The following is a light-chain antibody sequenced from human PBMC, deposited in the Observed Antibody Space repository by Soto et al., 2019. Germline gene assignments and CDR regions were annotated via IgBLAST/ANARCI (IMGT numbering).Light chain of an antibody. CDR2: TAS. CDR1: QSIRNY. J-gene: IGKJ1*01. CDR3: HQYGSSPTT. V-gene: IGKV1-39*01. Sequence: DIQMTQSPSSLSASVGDRVTITCRASQSIRNYLNWYQQKPGKAPKVLIYTASSLQSGAPSRFSGSGSGTDFSLTISRLEPEDFAVYYCHQYGSSPTTLGQGTKVDIK.